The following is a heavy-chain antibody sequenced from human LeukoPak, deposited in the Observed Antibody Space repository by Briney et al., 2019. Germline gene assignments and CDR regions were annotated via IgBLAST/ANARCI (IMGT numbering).Heavy chain of an antibody. CDR1: GFTFSSYS. Sequence: GGSLRLSCAASGFTFSSYSMNWVRQAPGKGLEWVANIKQDGSEKYYVDSVKGRFTISRDNAKNSLYLQMNSLRAEDTAVYYCARVGGNLADYWGQGTLVTVSS. CDR3: ARVGGNLADY. CDR2: IKQDGSEK. V-gene: IGHV3-7*03. J-gene: IGHJ4*02. D-gene: IGHD3-16*01.